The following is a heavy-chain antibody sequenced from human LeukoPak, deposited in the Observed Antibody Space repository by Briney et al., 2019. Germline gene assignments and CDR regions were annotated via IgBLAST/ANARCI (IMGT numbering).Heavy chain of an antibody. CDR2: IGGSGSFI. CDR1: GFTFRTYS. J-gene: IGHJ4*02. CDR3: AKPTLYGSSWYFFDY. Sequence: GGSLRLSCAASGFTFRTYSIIWVRQAPGKGLEWVSHIGGSGSFIYYADSVKGRFTISRDNAKNLVFLQMNSLRAEDTAVYCCAKPTLYGSSWYFFDYWGQGTLVTVSS. V-gene: IGHV3-48*01. D-gene: IGHD6-13*01.